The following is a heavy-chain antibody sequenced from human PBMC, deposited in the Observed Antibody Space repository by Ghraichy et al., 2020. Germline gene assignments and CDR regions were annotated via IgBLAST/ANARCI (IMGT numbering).Heavy chain of an antibody. CDR1: GGSISSYY. Sequence: SETLSLNCTVSGGSISSYYWSWIRQPPGKGLEWIGYIYYSGNTNYNPSLKSRVTISVDTSKNQFSLKLTSVTAADTAVYYCARHSSGSHGFFDYWGQGTLVTVSS. CDR2: IYYSGNT. CDR3: ARHSSGSHGFFDY. V-gene: IGHV4-59*08. D-gene: IGHD1-26*01. J-gene: IGHJ4*02.